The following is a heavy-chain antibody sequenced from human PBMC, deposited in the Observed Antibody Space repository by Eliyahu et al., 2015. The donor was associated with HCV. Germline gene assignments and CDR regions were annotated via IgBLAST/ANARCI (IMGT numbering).Heavy chain of an antibody. D-gene: IGHD3-10*01. CDR2: XSWDGGRT. CDR1: GFTFDDYA. Sequence: EVQLVESGGVVVQPGGSLRLSCAASGFTFDDYAMHWVRQAPGKGLEWVSFXSWDGGRTHYADSVKGRFTISRANSKNSLYLQMNSVRAEDTAFYYCAKDMGLRGESLNYXFDSWGQGILVTVSS. J-gene: IGHJ4*02. CDR3: AKDMGLRGESLNYXFDS. V-gene: IGHV3-43D*03.